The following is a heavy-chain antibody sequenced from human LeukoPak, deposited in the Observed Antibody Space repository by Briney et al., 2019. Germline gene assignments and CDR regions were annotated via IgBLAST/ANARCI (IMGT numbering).Heavy chain of an antibody. J-gene: IGHJ4*02. Sequence: GGSLRLSCAASGFTFSSYEMNWVRQAPGKGLEWVSYISSSGSTIYYADTVKGRFTRSRDNAKSSLYLQMDSLRDEDTAVYYCARGKEKWLDHFDYWGQGSLVTVSS. CDR3: ARGKEKWLDHFDY. V-gene: IGHV3-48*03. CDR1: GFTFSSYE. CDR2: ISSSGSTI. D-gene: IGHD6-19*01.